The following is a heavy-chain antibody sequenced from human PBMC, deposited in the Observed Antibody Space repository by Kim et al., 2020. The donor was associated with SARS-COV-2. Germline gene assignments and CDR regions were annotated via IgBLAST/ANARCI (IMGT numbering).Heavy chain of an antibody. CDR3: ARDHKWLRLEGYYYYGMDV. Sequence: SETLSLTCTVSGGSISSYYWSWIRQPPGKGLEWIGYIYYSGSTNYNPSLKSRVTISVDTSKNQFSLKLSSVTAADTAVYYCARDHKWLRLEGYYYYGMDVWGQGTTVTVSS. CDR2: IYYSGST. CDR1: GGSISSYY. D-gene: IGHD5-12*01. J-gene: IGHJ6*02. V-gene: IGHV4-59*01.